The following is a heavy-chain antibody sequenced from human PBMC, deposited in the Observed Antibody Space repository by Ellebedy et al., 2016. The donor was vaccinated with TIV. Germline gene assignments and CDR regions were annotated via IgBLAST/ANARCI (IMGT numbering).Heavy chain of an antibody. V-gene: IGHV3-7*04. J-gene: IGHJ5*02. CDR1: GFTFSRYW. D-gene: IGHD3-3*01. CDR3: VGFGVFNL. CDR2: IKFDEVEK. Sequence: GESLKISCAASGFTFSRYWMSWLRQTPGKGLEWVAHIKFDEVEKYHADSVKGRFTISRDNARKSLYLQMNSLRVGDTAVYYCVGFGVFNLWGQGAPVTVSS.